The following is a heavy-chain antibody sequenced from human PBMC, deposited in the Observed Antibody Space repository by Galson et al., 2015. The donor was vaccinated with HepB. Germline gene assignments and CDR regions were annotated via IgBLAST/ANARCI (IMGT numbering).Heavy chain of an antibody. CDR1: GVTFSSYA. J-gene: IGHJ4*02. D-gene: IGHD2-2*01. Sequence: SVKVSCKASGVTFSSYAISWVRQAPGQGLEWMGGIIPIFGTANYAQKFQGRVTITADESTSTAYMELSSLRSEDTAVYYCARASSRGDCSSTSCSLPDYWGQGTLVTVSS. CDR2: IIPIFGTA. V-gene: IGHV1-69*13. CDR3: ARASSRGDCSSTSCSLPDY.